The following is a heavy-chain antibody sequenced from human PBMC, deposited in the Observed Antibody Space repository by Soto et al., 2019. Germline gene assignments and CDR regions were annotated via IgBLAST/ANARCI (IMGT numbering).Heavy chain of an antibody. V-gene: IGHV1-69*13. CDR2: IIPIFGTA. Sequence: VASVKVSCKASGGTFSSYAISWVRQAPGQGLEWMGGIIPIFGTANYAQKFQGRVTITADESTSTAYMGLSSLRSEDTAVYYCARDPTYYYDSSGYYLLDYWGQGTLVTVSS. J-gene: IGHJ4*02. CDR3: ARDPTYYYDSSGYYLLDY. D-gene: IGHD3-22*01. CDR1: GGTFSSYA.